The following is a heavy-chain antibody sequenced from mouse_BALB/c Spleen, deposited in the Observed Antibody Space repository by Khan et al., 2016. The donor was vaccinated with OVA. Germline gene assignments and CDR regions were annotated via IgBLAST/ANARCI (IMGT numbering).Heavy chain of an antibody. Sequence: QVQLKQSGAELAKPGASVKMSCKASGYTFTTYWMHWVKQRPGQGLEWIGYINTPSGYTEYNEKFKDRATLSADKSSSTAYIQLTSLKSEDSAVYYCTRGRIDYWGQGTTLTVSS. J-gene: IGHJ2*01. D-gene: IGHD1-1*01. CDR3: TRGRIDY. V-gene: IGHV1-7*01. CDR1: GYTFTTYW. CDR2: INTPSGYT.